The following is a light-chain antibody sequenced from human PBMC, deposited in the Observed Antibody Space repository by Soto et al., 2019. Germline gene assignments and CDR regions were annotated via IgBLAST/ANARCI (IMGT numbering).Light chain of an antibody. J-gene: IGKJ5*01. CDR1: QTVSSW. CDR2: KAS. V-gene: IGKV1-5*03. CDR3: QQYATSPST. Sequence: DTQMTQSTSSVSGSVRDKVTITCRASQTVSSWLAWYQQKPGKAPKLLIYKASTLKGGVPSRFSGSGSGTEITLTISGLAPEDSAVYYCQQYATSPSTFGQGTRLEIK.